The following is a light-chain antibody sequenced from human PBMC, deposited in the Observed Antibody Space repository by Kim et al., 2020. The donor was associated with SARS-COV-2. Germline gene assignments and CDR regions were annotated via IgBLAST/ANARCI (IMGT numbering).Light chain of an antibody. J-gene: IGKJ2*03. CDR2: AVS. CDR3: QQSHGFPYS. Sequence: SASVGNRVTIAGRASQSVSTSLNLYQQQPGKAPKLLIYAVSSLQSGVPSRFSGSGSGTDFTLTISSLQPEDFAIYYCQQSHGFPYSFGQGTKLEIK. CDR1: QSVSTS. V-gene: IGKV1-39*01.